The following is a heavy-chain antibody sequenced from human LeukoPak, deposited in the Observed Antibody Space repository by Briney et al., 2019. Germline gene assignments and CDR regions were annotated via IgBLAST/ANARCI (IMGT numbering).Heavy chain of an antibody. CDR1: GGSFSGYY. CDR3: ARVGRSSRNDY. CDR2: INHSGST. Sequence: SETLSLTCAVYGGSFSGYYWSWIRQPPGKGLEWIGEINHSGSTNYNPSLKCRVTISVDTSKNQFSLKLSSVTAADTAVYYCARVGRSSRNDYWGQGTLVTVSS. V-gene: IGHV4-34*01. D-gene: IGHD6-13*01. J-gene: IGHJ4*02.